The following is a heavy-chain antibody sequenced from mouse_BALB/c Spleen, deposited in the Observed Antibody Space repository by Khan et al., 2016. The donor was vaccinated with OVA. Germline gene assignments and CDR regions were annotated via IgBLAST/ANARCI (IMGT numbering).Heavy chain of an antibody. CDR1: GFTFSTFA. D-gene: IGHD1-1*01. CDR3: ARHNYGACAF. CDR2: ISSAGDYI. V-gene: IGHV5-6*01. Sequence: EVELVESGGDLVKPGGSLKLSCAASGFTFSTFAMSWVRQTPDKGLEWVACISSAGDYIYYPASLRGRFTISGDKATNTPYLQMSRLTSEDTAMYCGARHNYGACAFWGQGTLVTVSA. J-gene: IGHJ3*01.